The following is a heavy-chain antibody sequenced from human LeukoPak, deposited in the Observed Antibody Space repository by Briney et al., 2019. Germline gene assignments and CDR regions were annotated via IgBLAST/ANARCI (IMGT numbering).Heavy chain of an antibody. CDR1: GFTFSSYA. CDR2: IWYDGSNK. V-gene: IGHV3-33*08. D-gene: IGHD6-19*01. Sequence: GGSLRLSCAASGFTFSSYAMAWVRQAPGKGLEWVALIWYDGSNKFYADSVKGRFTISRDNSKNTLYLQMNSLRAENTAVYYCAGWRAGIAVAVDYWGQGTLVTVSS. CDR3: AGWRAGIAVAVDY. J-gene: IGHJ4*02.